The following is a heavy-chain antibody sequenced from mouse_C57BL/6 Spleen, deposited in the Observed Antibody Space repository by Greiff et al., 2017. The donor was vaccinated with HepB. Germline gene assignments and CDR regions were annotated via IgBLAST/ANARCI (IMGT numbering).Heavy chain of an antibody. V-gene: IGHV14-3*01. CDR2: IDPANGNT. D-gene: IGHD1-2*01. Sequence: VQLKESVAELVRPGASVKLSCTAFGFNIKNTYMHWVKQRPEQGLEWIGRIDPANGNTKYAPKFQGKATITADTSPNTAYLQLSSLTSEDTAIYYCARGAEDGSWFAYWGQGTLVTVSA. CDR1: GFNIKNTY. CDR3: ARGAEDGSWFAY. J-gene: IGHJ3*01.